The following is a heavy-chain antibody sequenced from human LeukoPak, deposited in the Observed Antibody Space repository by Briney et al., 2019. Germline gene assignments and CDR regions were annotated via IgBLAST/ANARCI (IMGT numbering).Heavy chain of an antibody. Sequence: TGGSLRLSCAASGFIFSSYSMNWVRQAPGRGLEWVSYISSSSSTIYYADSVKGRFTISRDNAKNSLSLQMNSLRVEDTAVYYCARWSGNILTGLFDFWGQGSLVTVSS. CDR2: ISSSSSTI. CDR3: ARWSGNILTGLFDF. J-gene: IGHJ4*02. V-gene: IGHV3-48*04. CDR1: GFIFSSYS. D-gene: IGHD3-9*01.